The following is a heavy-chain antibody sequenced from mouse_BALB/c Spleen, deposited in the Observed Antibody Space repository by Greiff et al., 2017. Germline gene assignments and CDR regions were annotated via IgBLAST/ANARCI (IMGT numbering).Heavy chain of an antibody. V-gene: IGHV1S137*01. Sequence: QVQLQQSGAELVGPGVSVKISCKGSGYTFTDYAMHWVKQSHAKSLEWIGVISTYYGDASYNQKFKGKATMTVDKSSSTAYMELARLTSEDSAIYYCAREGYGNYVWFAYWGQGTLVTVSA. CDR2: ISTYYGDA. CDR1: GYTFTDYA. D-gene: IGHD2-1*01. CDR3: AREGYGNYVWFAY. J-gene: IGHJ3*01.